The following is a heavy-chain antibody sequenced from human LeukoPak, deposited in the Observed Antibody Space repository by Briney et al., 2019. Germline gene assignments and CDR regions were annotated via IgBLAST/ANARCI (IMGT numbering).Heavy chain of an antibody. CDR3: ARRLVTAGVTDFFDN. V-gene: IGHV3-23*01. J-gene: IGHJ4*01. CDR2: ISPAGDST. D-gene: IGHD6-13*01. Sequence: GGSLRLSCAASGFTFSSYAMSWVRQAPGKGLEWVSAISPAGDSTTYADSVKGRFTTSRDNSKSTLYLQMHGLTAEDTALYYCARRLVTAGVTDFFDNWGHGTLVSVSS. CDR1: GFTFSSYA.